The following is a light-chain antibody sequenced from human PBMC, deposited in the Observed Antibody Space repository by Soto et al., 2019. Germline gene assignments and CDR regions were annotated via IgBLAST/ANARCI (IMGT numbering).Light chain of an antibody. CDR1: QTISSW. J-gene: IGKJ1*01. CDR3: QHYNSYSEA. CDR2: KAS. Sequence: DIQMTQSPSTLSGSVGDRVTITCRASQTISSWLAWYQQKPGKAPKLLIYKASTFKSGVPSRFSGSGSWTEFTLPISSLQPDDFATYYCQHYNSYSEAFGQGTKV. V-gene: IGKV1-5*03.